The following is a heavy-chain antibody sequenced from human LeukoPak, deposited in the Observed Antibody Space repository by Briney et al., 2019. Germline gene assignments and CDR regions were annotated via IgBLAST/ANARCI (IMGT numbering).Heavy chain of an antibody. CDR3: ARLGPPNCGGDCYSDY. D-gene: IGHD2-21*02. Sequence: GESLKISCKGSGYNFTTYWIGWVRQLPGKGLEWMAMIYPGDSDTRYSPSFQGQVTLSADKSIRTAYLQWSSLRASDTAMYYCARLGPPNCGGDCYSDYWGQGTLSTVSS. CDR2: IYPGDSDT. V-gene: IGHV5-51*01. CDR1: GYNFTTYW. J-gene: IGHJ4*02.